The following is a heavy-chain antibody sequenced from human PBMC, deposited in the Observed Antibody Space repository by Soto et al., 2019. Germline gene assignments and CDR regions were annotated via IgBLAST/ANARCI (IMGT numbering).Heavy chain of an antibody. J-gene: IGHJ4*02. V-gene: IGHV3-23*01. CDR2: ISGSGGNT. D-gene: IGHD5-18*01. CDR3: SADRGVDTPLVAYDF. Sequence: GGSLRLSCAASAFTFSSYAMGRVRQAPRKGLEWVSAISGSGGNTYYADSVKGRFTISRDNSKNTLYLQVNSLKTEDTAVYYYSADRGVDTPLVAYDFWGQGTLVTVSS. CDR1: AFTFSSYA.